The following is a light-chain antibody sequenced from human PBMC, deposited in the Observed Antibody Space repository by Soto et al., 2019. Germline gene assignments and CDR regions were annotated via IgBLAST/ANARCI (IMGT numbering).Light chain of an antibody. J-gene: IGKJ4*01. CDR2: WAS. CDR1: QTVLYSSNNRKY. V-gene: IGKV4-1*01. CDR3: QQYYTTTPT. Sequence: DIVMTQSPDSLAVSLGERATINCKSSQTVLYSSNNRKYLTWYQQKPGQPPKXXXYWASTRESGVPDRFSGSGSGTDFTLTISSLQDEDVAVYYCQQYYTTTPTFGGGTKVDIK.